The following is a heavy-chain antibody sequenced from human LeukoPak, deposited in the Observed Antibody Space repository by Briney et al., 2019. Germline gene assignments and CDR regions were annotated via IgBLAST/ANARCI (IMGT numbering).Heavy chain of an antibody. D-gene: IGHD3-10*01. CDR2: IYPGDSDT. CDR3: ARQGGYYGSGLNFDY. V-gene: IGHV5-51*01. Sequence: GESLKISCKGSGYSFTSYWIGWVRQMPGKGLEWMGIIYPGDSDTRHSPSFQGQVTISADKSISTAYLQWSSLKASDTAMYYCARQGGYYGSGLNFDYWGQGTLVTVSS. CDR1: GYSFTSYW. J-gene: IGHJ4*02.